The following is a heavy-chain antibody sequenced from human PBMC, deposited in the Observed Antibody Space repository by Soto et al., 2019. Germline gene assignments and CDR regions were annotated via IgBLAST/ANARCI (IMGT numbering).Heavy chain of an antibody. CDR2: INSDGSST. V-gene: IGHV3-74*01. J-gene: IGHJ4*02. Sequence: GGSLRLSCAASGVTFSSYWMHWVRQAPGKGLVWVSRINSDGSSTSYADSVKGRFTISRDNAKNSLYLQMNSLRAEDTSVYYCARIYYDSSGSPLDYWGQGTLVTVSS. D-gene: IGHD3-22*01. CDR1: GVTFSSYW. CDR3: ARIYYDSSGSPLDY.